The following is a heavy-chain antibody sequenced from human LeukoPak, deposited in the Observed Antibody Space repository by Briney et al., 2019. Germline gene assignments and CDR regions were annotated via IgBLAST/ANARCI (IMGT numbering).Heavy chain of an antibody. CDR2: ISGARGST. CDR3: AKVGVSSGIG. D-gene: IGHD6-19*01. CDR1: GFTFDDYA. Sequence: PRGSLKISCAASGFTFDDYAMHWVRQAPGEGQEWVSLISGARGSTYYAGSVKGPFTISGYNSKNSLYLQMNSLRTEDTALYYCAKVGVSSGIGWGQGTLVTVSS. V-gene: IGHV3-43*02. J-gene: IGHJ4*02.